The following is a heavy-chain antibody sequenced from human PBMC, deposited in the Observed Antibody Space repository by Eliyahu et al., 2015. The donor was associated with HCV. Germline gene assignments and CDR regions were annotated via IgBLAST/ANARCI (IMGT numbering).Heavy chain of an antibody. D-gene: IGHD6-19*01. J-gene: IGHJ6*02. CDR2: IWYDGSNK. Sequence: QVQLVESGGGVVQPGRSLRLSCAASGFXFSSYGMHWVRQAPGKGLEWVAVIWYDGSNKYYADSVKGRFTISRDNSKNTLYLQMNSLRAEDTAVYYCARDHSSGWYQYYYYGMDVWGQGTTVTVSS. CDR3: ARDHSSGWYQYYYYGMDV. V-gene: IGHV3-33*01. CDR1: GFXFSSYG.